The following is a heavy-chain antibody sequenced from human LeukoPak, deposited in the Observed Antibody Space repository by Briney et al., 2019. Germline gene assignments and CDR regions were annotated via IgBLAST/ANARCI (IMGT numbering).Heavy chain of an antibody. CDR3: AKGLYPDSSGYYYLYYFDY. Sequence: GGSLRLSCAASGFTFSSYAMSWVRQAPGKGLEWVSAISGGGGSTYYADSVKGRFTISRDNSKNTLYLQMNSLRAEDTAVYYCAKGLYPDSSGYYYLYYFDYWGQGTLVTVSS. CDR2: ISGGGGST. J-gene: IGHJ4*02. D-gene: IGHD3-22*01. V-gene: IGHV3-23*01. CDR1: GFTFSSYA.